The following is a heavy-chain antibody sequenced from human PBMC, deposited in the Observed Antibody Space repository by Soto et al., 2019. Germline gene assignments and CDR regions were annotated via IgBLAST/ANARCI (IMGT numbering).Heavy chain of an antibody. V-gene: IGHV3-23*01. CDR3: ARDPVAYCGGDCRTFDY. D-gene: IGHD2-21*02. CDR1: GFTFSSYA. Sequence: GGSLRLSCAASGFTFSSYAMTWVRQAPGKGPEWVSAISGSGAYTYYADSVKGRFTISRDNSKNTLYLQMNSLRAEDTAVYYCARDPVAYCGGDCRTFDYWGQGTLVTVSS. CDR2: ISGSGAYT. J-gene: IGHJ4*02.